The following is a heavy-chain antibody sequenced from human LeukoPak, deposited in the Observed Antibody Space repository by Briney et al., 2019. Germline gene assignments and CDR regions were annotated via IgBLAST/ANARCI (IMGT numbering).Heavy chain of an antibody. D-gene: IGHD2/OR15-2a*01. V-gene: IGHV1-2*02. CDR1: GYTFTDYY. J-gene: IGHJ4*02. CDR2: INPNSGGT. Sequence: ASVKVSCKASGYTFTDYYMHWVRQAPGQGLEWMGWINPNSGGTNYAQKFQGRVTMTRDTSISTAYMELSRLTSDDTAVYYCARVSLTAQYLLDYWGQGTLVTVSS. CDR3: ARVSLTAQYLLDY.